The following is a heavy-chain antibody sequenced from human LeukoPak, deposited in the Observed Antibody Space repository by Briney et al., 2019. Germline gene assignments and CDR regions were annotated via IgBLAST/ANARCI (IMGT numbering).Heavy chain of an antibody. CDR3: AKSFSGSYGSTDY. CDR1: GFTFSSYE. Sequence: GGSLRLSCAASGFTFSSYEMNWVRQAPGKGLEWVSAISGSGVSTYYADSVKGRFTISRDNSKNTLYLQMNSLRAEDTALYYCAKSFSGSYGSTDYWGQGTLVTVSS. CDR2: ISGSGVST. D-gene: IGHD1-26*01. V-gene: IGHV3-23*01. J-gene: IGHJ4*02.